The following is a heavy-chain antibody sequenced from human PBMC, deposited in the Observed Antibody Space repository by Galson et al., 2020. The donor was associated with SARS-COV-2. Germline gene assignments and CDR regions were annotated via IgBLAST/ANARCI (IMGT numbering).Heavy chain of an antibody. CDR2: IFHTGSP. CDR1: GGFISSGNW. CDR3: ARGFVDSTIWYPYYFDI. V-gene: IGHV4-4*02. Sequence: SETLSLTCAVSGGFISSGNWWAWVRQSPGRRLAWIGEIFHTGSPNYNPSLKSRVTISVDTSKNQFSLKLNSVTAADTAVYYCARGFVDSTIWYPYYFDIWGHGALVTVSS. J-gene: IGHJ4*01. D-gene: IGHD6-13*01.